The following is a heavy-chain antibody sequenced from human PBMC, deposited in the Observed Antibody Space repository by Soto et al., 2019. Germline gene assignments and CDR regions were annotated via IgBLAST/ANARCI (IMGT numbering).Heavy chain of an antibody. J-gene: IGHJ4*02. D-gene: IGHD5-12*01. CDR3: NTGTRSFSVYERGY. CDR2: IKSNTDGGTI. CDR1: GFTFSNAW. Sequence: EVQLVESGGGLVKPGGSLRLSCAASGFTFSNAWMSWVRQAPGKGLEWVGRIKSNTDGGTIDYAAPVKGRFTISRDESKNTLYLQMNSLKTVDTDVYYCNTGTRSFSVYERGYWGQGTLVTVSS. V-gene: IGHV3-15*01.